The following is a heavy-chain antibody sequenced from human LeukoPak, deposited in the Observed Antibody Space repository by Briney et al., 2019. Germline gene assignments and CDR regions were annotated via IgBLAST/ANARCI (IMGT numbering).Heavy chain of an antibody. Sequence: GGSLRLSCAASGFTFSSYAMSWVRQAPGKGLEWVANIKQDGSEKYYVDSVKGRFTMSRDNAKNSLYLQMNSLSAEDTAVYYCARLGEKADFDYWGQGTLVTVSS. CDR2: IKQDGSEK. D-gene: IGHD3-16*01. V-gene: IGHV3-7*01. CDR3: ARLGEKADFDY. CDR1: GFTFSSYA. J-gene: IGHJ4*02.